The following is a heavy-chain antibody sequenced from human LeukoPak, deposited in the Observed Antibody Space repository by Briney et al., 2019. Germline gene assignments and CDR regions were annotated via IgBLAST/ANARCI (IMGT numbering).Heavy chain of an antibody. V-gene: IGHV1-2*02. CDR3: AREHCSGGSCYDLATTQEFDY. J-gene: IGHJ4*02. D-gene: IGHD2-15*01. CDR2: INPNSGGT. CDR1: GYTFTGYY. Sequence: ASVKVSCKASGYTFTGYYMHWLRQAPGQGLEWMGWINPNSGGTNYAQKFQGRVTMTRDTSISTAYMELSRLRSDDTAVYYCAREHCSGGSCYDLATTQEFDYWGQGTLVTVSS.